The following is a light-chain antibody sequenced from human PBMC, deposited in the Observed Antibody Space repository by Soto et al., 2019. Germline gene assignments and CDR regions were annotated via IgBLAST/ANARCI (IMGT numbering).Light chain of an antibody. V-gene: IGKV4-1*01. CDR1: QSVLYSSNNKNY. CDR2: WAS. CDR3: QQYYSTPLT. J-gene: IGKJ4*01. Sequence: DIVMTQSTDSLAVSLGESATINCKSSQSVLYSSNNKNYLAWYQQKPGQPPKLLIYWASTRESGVPDRFSGSGSGTDFTLTISSLQAEDVAVYYCQQYYSTPLTFGGGTKVDIK.